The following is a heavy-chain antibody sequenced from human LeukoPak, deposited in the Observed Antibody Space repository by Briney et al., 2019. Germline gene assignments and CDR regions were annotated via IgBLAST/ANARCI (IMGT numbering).Heavy chain of an antibody. J-gene: IGHJ6*02. Sequence: PGGSLRLSCAASGFTFSSYSMNWVRQAPGKGLEWVSYISSSSSTIYYADSVKGRSTISRDNAKNSLYLQMNSLRVEDTAVYLCARDGGIAVAGSVYYYYGMDVWGQGTTVTVSS. D-gene: IGHD6-19*01. V-gene: IGHV3-48*01. CDR3: ARDGGIAVAGSVYYYYGMDV. CDR1: GFTFSSYS. CDR2: ISSSSSTI.